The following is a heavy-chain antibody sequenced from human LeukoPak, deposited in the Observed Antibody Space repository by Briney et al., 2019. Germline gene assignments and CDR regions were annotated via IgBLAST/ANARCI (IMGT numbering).Heavy chain of an antibody. J-gene: IGHJ4*02. D-gene: IGHD6-13*01. V-gene: IGHV3-30*02. CDR2: IRPDGSDQ. CDR1: GFAFSLYG. Sequence: PGGSLRLSCVASGFAFSLYGMHWVRQTPDKGLEWVAFIRPDGSDQYYADSVKGRFTISRDNSKNTLYVQMDSLRAEDMAVYYCARDSGFAGIRYYHFDYWGQGTLVSVSS. CDR3: ARDSGFAGIRYYHFDY.